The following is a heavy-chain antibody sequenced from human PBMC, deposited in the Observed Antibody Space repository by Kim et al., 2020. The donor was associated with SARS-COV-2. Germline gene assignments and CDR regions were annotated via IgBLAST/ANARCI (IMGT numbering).Heavy chain of an antibody. Sequence: GGSLRLSCAASGFTFSSYGMHWVRQAPDKGLEWVAVISYDGSNKYYADSVKGRFTISRDNSKNTLYLQMNSLRAEDTAVYYCARAYDSSGYYSGPYQDYYYYYGMDVWGQGTTVTVSS. CDR2: ISYDGSNK. CDR1: GFTFSSYG. V-gene: IGHV3-33*05. CDR3: ARAYDSSGYYSGPYQDYYYYYGMDV. D-gene: IGHD3-22*01. J-gene: IGHJ6*02.